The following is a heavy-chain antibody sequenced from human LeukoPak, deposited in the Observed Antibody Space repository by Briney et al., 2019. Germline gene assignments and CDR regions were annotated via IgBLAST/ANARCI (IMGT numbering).Heavy chain of an antibody. J-gene: IGHJ4*02. CDR2: INHSGST. V-gene: IGHV4-34*01. Sequence: PSETLSLTCAVYGGSFSGYYWSWIRQPPGKGLEWIGEINHSGSTNYNPSLESRVTISVDTSKNQFSLKLSSVTAADTAVYYCARGEKIGGATKYWGQGTLVTVSS. CDR1: GGSFSGYY. CDR3: ARGEKIGGATKY. D-gene: IGHD1-26*01.